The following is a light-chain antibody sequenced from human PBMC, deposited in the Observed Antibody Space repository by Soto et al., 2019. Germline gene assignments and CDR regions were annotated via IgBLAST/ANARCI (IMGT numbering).Light chain of an antibody. J-gene: IGLJ3*02. Sequence: QSVLTQPPSASGTAGQRVTISCSGSSSNIGSNTVNWYQQLPGTAPKLLIYSNNQRPSGVPDRFSGSKSGTSASLAISGLQSEDEADYYCAAWDDSLNGGMFGGGTKLTVL. CDR3: AAWDDSLNGGM. CDR1: SSNIGSNT. CDR2: SNN. V-gene: IGLV1-44*01.